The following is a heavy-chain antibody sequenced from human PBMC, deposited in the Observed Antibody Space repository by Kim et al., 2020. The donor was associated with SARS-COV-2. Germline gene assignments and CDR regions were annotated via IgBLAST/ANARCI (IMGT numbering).Heavy chain of an antibody. J-gene: IGHJ5*02. D-gene: IGHD4-17*01. V-gene: IGHV4-59*01. Sequence: LKSRVTISVDTSKNQFSLKLSSVTAADTAVYYCARNDYGDYFSGDGWFDPWGQGTLVTVSS. CDR3: ARNDYGDYFSGDGWFDP.